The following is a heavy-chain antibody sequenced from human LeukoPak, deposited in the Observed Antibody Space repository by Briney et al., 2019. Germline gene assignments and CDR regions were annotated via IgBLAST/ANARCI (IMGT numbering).Heavy chain of an antibody. J-gene: IGHJ1*01. CDR1: GGSFSGYY. D-gene: IGHD6-19*01. V-gene: IGHV4-34*01. CDR3: ARSYSSGWYGEYFQH. Sequence: SETLSLTCAVYGGSFSGYYWSWIRQPPGKGLEWIGEINHSGSTYYNPSLKSRVTISVDTSKNQFSLKLSSVTAADTAVYYCARSYSSGWYGEYFQHWGQGTLVTVSS. CDR2: INHSGST.